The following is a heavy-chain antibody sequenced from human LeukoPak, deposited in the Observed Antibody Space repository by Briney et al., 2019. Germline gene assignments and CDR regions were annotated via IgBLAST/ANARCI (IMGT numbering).Heavy chain of an antibody. V-gene: IGHV4-4*07. CDR2: FYISGST. J-gene: IGHJ4*02. D-gene: IGHD4-11*01. CDR1: GGSISSYY. CDR3: ARDFLLQSEGLFDY. Sequence: PSETLSLTCTVSGGSISSYYWSWIRQPAGTGLEWIGRFYISGSTNYNPSLKSRVTMSVDTSKNQFSLRLNSVTAADTAVYYCARDFLLQSEGLFDYWGQGTLVTVSS.